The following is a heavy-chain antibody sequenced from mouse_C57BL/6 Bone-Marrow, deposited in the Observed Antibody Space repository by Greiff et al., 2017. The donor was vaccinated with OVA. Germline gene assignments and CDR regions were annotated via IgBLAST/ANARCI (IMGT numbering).Heavy chain of an antibody. Sequence: EVKLVESGPGLAKPSQTLSLTCSVTGYSITSDYWNWIRKFPGNKLEYMGYISYSGSTYYNPSLKSRISITRDTSKNQYYLQLNSVTTEDTATYYCARDYGSSYWYFDVWGTGTTVTVSS. V-gene: IGHV3-8*01. D-gene: IGHD1-1*01. J-gene: IGHJ1*03. CDR2: ISYSGST. CDR1: GYSITSDY. CDR3: ARDYGSSYWYFDV.